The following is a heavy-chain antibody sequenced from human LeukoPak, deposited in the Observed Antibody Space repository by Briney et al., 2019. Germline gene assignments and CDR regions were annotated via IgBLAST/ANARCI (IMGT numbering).Heavy chain of an antibody. CDR1: GGSISSSSYY. V-gene: IGHV4-39*07. J-gene: IGHJ5*02. D-gene: IGHD2-2*01. CDR2: IYYSGST. CDR3: ARDTGYCSSTSCSNWFDP. Sequence: SETLSLTCTVSGGSISSSSYYWGWIRQPPGKGLEWIGSIYYSGSTYYNPSLKSRVTISVDTSKNQFSLKLSSVTAADTAVYYCARDTGYCSSTSCSNWFDPWGQGTLVTVSS.